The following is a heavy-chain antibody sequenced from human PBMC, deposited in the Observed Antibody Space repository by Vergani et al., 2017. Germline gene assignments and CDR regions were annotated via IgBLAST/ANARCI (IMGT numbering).Heavy chain of an antibody. CDR1: GYTFTSYA. CDR2: INTGNGNT. V-gene: IGHV1-3*04. CDR3: ARDREIYGSGSYWLYFDY. J-gene: IGHJ4*02. D-gene: IGHD3-10*01. Sequence: QVQLVQSGAEVKKPGASVKVSCKASGYTFTSYAMHWVRQAPGQRLEWMGWINTGNGNTKYSQKFQGRVTITRDTSASTAYMELSSLRSDDTAVYYCARDREIYGSGSYWLYFDYWGQGTLVTVSS.